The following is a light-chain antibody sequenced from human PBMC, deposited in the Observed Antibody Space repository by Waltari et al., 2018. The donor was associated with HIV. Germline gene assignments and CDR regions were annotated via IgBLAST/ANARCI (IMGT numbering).Light chain of an antibody. CDR3: AAWDDSLNGWV. J-gene: IGLJ3*02. Sequence: SVLTQPPSASGTPGQRVPISCSGIRHKLGRNTVHWYQQLPGTAPKLLIYSNNQRPSGVPDRFSGSKSGTSASLAISGLQSEDEADYYCAAWDDSLNGWVFGGGTKLTVL. V-gene: IGLV1-44*01. CDR2: SNN. CDR1: RHKLGRNT.